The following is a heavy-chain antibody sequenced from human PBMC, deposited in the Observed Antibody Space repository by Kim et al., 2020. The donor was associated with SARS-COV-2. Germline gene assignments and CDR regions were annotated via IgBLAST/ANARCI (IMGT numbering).Heavy chain of an antibody. D-gene: IGHD3-10*01. CDR1: GFTFSSYA. V-gene: IGHV3-23*01. CDR2: ISGSGGST. J-gene: IGHJ4*02. CDR3: AKETRGVRGVIIGKFDY. Sequence: GGSLRLSCAASGFTFSSYAMSWVRQAPGKGLEWVSAISGSGGSTYYADSVKGRFTISRDNSKNTLYLQMNSLRAEDTAVYYCAKETRGVRGVIIGKFDYWGQGTLVTVSS.